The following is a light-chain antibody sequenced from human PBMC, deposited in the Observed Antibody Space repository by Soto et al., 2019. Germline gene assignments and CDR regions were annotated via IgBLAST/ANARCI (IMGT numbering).Light chain of an antibody. CDR3: QSYDSSLSGRVV. J-gene: IGLJ2*01. V-gene: IGLV1-40*01. CDR2: GDS. CDR1: SSSIGAGYD. Sequence: QSVLTQPPSVSGAPGQRVTISCTGGSSSIGAGYDVHWYQHFPGTAPKLLIYGDSNRPSGVPDRFSGSKSGTSASLAITGLQAEDEGDYYCQSYDSSLSGRVVFGGGTQLTVL.